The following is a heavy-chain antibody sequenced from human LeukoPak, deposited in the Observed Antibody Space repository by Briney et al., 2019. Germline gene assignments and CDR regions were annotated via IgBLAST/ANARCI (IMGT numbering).Heavy chain of an antibody. D-gene: IGHD2-21*02. J-gene: IGHJ3*02. Sequence: SQTLSLTCAVSGGAISSGGYSWSWIRQPPGKGLEWIGYIYHSGSTYYNPSLKSRVTISVDRSKNQFSLKLSSATAADTAVYYCARTCGGDCYFHDAFDIWGQGTMVTVSS. CDR1: GGAISSGGYS. CDR3: ARTCGGDCYFHDAFDI. V-gene: IGHV4-30-2*01. CDR2: IYHSGST.